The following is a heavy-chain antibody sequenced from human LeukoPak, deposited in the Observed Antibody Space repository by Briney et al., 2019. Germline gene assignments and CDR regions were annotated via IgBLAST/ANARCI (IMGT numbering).Heavy chain of an antibody. CDR2: ISGSGGST. Sequence: PGGSLRLSCAASGFTLSSYSMHWVRQAPGKGLEWVSAISGSGGSTYYADSVKGRFTISRDNSKNTLYLQMNSLRAEDTAVYYCAKMRPSSGWCYDYWGQGTLVTVSS. CDR3: AKMRPSSGWCYDY. J-gene: IGHJ4*02. CDR1: GFTLSSYS. V-gene: IGHV3-23*01. D-gene: IGHD6-19*01.